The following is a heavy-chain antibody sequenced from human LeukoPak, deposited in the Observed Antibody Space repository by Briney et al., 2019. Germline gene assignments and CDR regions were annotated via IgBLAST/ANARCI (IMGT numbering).Heavy chain of an antibody. CDR2: IYYSGST. D-gene: IGHD6-19*01. V-gene: IGHV4-59*01. CDR1: GGSISNNY. J-gene: IGHJ1*01. CDR3: ARGISDFHH. Sequence: PSETLSLACTVSGGSISNNYWSWIRQPPGKGLEWIGYIYYSGSTNYNPSLKSPVTISVDTSKNQFSLKLSSVTTADTAVYYCARGISDFHHWGQGTLVTVSS.